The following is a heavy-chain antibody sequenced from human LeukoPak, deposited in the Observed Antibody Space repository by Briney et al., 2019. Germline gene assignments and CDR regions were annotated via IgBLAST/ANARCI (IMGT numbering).Heavy chain of an antibody. D-gene: IGHD3-9*01. CDR1: GFTFSSYG. V-gene: IGHV3-30*02. CDR2: IRYDGSNK. CDR3: AEDELRYFDWFPDAFDI. Sequence: GGSLRLSCAASGFTFSSYGMHWVRQAPGKGLEWVAFIRYDGSNKYYADSVKGRFTISRDNSKNTLYLQMNSLRAEDTAVYYCAEDELRYFDWFPDAFDIWGQGTMVTVSS. J-gene: IGHJ3*02.